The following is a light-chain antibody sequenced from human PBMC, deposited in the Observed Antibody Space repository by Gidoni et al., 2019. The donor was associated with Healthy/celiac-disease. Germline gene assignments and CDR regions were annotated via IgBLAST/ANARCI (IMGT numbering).Light chain of an antibody. CDR1: SSDVGSYNR. CDR3: SSYTSSSTWV. Sequence: QSALPQPPSVSGSPGQSVTISCTGTSSDVGSYNRVSWYQQPPGTAPKLMISEVSNRPSGVPDRFSGSKSGNTASLTISRLQAEDEADYYCSSYTSSSTWVFGGGTKLTVL. J-gene: IGLJ3*02. V-gene: IGLV2-18*02. CDR2: EVS.